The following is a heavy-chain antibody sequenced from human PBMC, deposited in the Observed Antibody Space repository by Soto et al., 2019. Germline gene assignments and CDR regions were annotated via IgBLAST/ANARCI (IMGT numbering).Heavy chain of an antibody. J-gene: IGHJ3*02. Sequence: PSETLSLTCAVYGGSFSGYYWSWIRQPPGKGLEWIGEINHSGSTNYNPSLKSRVTISVDTSKNQFSLKLSSVTAADTAVYYCARVGCGGDCHNAFDIWGQGTMVTVSS. CDR3: ARVGCGGDCHNAFDI. CDR2: INHSGST. V-gene: IGHV4-34*01. CDR1: GGSFSGYY. D-gene: IGHD2-21*02.